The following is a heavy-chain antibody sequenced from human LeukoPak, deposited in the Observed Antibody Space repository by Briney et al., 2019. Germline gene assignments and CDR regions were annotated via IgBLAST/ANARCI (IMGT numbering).Heavy chain of an antibody. CDR1: GYTFTSNW. CDR3: VRHPFDY. CDR2: IYPHDSDT. J-gene: IGHJ4*02. V-gene: IGHV5-51*01. Sequence: GESLKISCRGSGYTFTSNWIGWVRQMPGKGLEWMAIIYPHDSDTRYSPSFQGQVTISVDKSFNTAYLQWSSLKASDTAMYYCVRHPFDYWGQGTLVTVSS.